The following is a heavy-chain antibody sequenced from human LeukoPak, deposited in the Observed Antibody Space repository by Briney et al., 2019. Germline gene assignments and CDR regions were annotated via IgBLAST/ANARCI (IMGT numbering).Heavy chain of an antibody. Sequence: ASVNVSCKASGYTFTSYYMHWVRQGPGQGLEWRGIINPSGGSTTSTQKFQGRVTMTRDTSTSTVYMELSSLRSQVTAVYYCARTRRQYYYGSGSYYWFHPWGQGTLVTVSS. CDR3: ARTRRQYYYGSGSYYWFHP. CDR2: INPSGGST. J-gene: IGHJ5*02. D-gene: IGHD3-10*01. V-gene: IGHV1-46*01. CDR1: GYTFTSYY.